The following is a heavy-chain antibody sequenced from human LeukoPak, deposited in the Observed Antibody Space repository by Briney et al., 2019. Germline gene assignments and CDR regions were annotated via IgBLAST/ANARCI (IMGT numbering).Heavy chain of an antibody. V-gene: IGHV3-33*01. J-gene: IGHJ4*02. D-gene: IGHD3-22*01. Sequence: GGSLRLSCAASGFTFSSYGMHWVRQAPGKGLEWVAVIWYDGSNKYYADSVKGRFTISRDNSKNTLYLQMNSLRAEDTAVYYWARAPASYFFDSSGYYYFYYWGQGTLVTVSS. CDR2: IWYDGSNK. CDR1: GFTFSSYG. CDR3: ARAPASYFFDSSGYYYFYY.